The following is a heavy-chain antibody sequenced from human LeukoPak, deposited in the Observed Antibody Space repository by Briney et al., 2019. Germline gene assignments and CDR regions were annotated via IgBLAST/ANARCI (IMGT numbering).Heavy chain of an antibody. CDR3: ASASSGYYEGAY. CDR1: GYTFTSYD. D-gene: IGHD3-22*01. CDR2: MNPNSGNT. V-gene: IGHV1-8*01. J-gene: IGHJ4*02. Sequence: ASVRVSCKASGYTFTSYDINWVRQATGQGLEWMGWMNPNSGNTGYAQKFQGRVTMTRNTSISTAYMELSSLRSEDTAVYYCASASSGYYEGAYWGQGTLVTVSS.